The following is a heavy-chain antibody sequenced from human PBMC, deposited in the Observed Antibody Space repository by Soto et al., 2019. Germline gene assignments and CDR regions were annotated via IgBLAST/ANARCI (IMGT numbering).Heavy chain of an antibody. Sequence: EVQLVESGGGLVQPGGSLRLSCVASGFIFSDHYMDWVRQAPGKGLEWVGRTRNKANDYTTEYAASVKGRSIISRDDSKNSLYLQMHSLKSEDTAVYYCARVQYSYGLWYYFDSWGQGALVTVSS. CDR3: ARVQYSYGLWYYFDS. CDR1: GFIFSDHY. CDR2: TRNKANDYTT. J-gene: IGHJ4*02. D-gene: IGHD5-18*01. V-gene: IGHV3-72*01.